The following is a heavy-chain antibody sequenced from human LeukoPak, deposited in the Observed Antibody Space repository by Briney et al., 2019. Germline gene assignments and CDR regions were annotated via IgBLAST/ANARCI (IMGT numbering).Heavy chain of an antibody. J-gene: IGHJ4*02. CDR2: INSDGSST. CDR3: AREYCSGGSCLGDFDY. CDR1: GFTFSSYW. D-gene: IGHD2-15*01. Sequence: GGSLRLSCAASGFTFSSYWMHWVRQAPGKGLVWDSRINSDGSSTSYADSVKGRFTISRDNAKNTLYLQMNSLRAEDTAVYYCAREYCSGGSCLGDFDYWGQGTLVTVSS. V-gene: IGHV3-74*01.